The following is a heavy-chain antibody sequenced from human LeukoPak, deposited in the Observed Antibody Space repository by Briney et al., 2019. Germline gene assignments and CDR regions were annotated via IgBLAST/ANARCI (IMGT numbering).Heavy chain of an antibody. D-gene: IGHD4-17*01. V-gene: IGHV5-51*01. J-gene: IGHJ4*02. Sequence: GESLKISCKGSGYNFATYWIGWVRQIPGKGLEWMGIIYPGDSDTRYSPSFQGQVTISAAKSISTAYLQWSSLKASDTAIYYCAIRYGAYVRYWGQGTLVTVSS. CDR1: GYNFATYW. CDR2: IYPGDSDT. CDR3: AIRYGAYVRY.